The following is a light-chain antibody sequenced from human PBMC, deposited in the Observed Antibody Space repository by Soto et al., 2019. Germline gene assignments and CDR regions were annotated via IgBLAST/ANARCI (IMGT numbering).Light chain of an antibody. CDR2: GAS. CDR3: QQYGSSPWT. Sequence: EIVLTQSPGTLSLSPGERATLSCRASQSVSSNYLAWYQQKPGQAPRPLIYGASSRATGIPDRFSGSGAGTDFTLTISRLESEDFAVYYCQQYGSSPWTFGQGTRWIS. CDR1: QSVSSNY. J-gene: IGKJ1*01. V-gene: IGKV3-20*01.